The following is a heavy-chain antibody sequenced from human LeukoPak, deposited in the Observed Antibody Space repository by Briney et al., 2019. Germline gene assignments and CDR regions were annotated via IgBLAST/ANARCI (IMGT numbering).Heavy chain of an antibody. CDR1: GFTLRNYW. V-gene: IGHV3-74*01. CDR2: ISGDGSVT. CDR3: ARYSSSSGGASYYLDY. D-gene: IGHD6-6*01. Sequence: PGGCLRLSCAASGFTLRNYWMHWVRQVPGKRLVWVARISGDGSVTNYADSVKGRFTISRDNAKNTLFLQINSLRAEDTAVYYCARYSSSSGGASYYLDYWGQGTLVTVSS. J-gene: IGHJ4*01.